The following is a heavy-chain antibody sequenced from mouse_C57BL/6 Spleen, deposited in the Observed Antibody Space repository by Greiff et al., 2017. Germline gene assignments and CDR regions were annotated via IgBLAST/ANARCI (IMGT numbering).Heavy chain of an antibody. V-gene: IGHV5-15*01. CDR3: ARHYYDYDYAMDY. Sequence: EVQGVESGGGLVQPGGSLKLSCAASGFTFSDYGMAWVRQAPRKGPEWVAFISNLAYSIYYADTVTGRFTISRENAKNTLYLEMSSLRSEDTAMYYCARHYYDYDYAMDYWGQGTSVTVSS. J-gene: IGHJ4*01. CDR1: GFTFSDYG. D-gene: IGHD2-4*01. CDR2: ISNLAYSI.